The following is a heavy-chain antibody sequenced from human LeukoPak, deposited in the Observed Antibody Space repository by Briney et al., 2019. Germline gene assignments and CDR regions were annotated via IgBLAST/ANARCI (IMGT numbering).Heavy chain of an antibody. V-gene: IGHV3-7*01. Sequence: GGSLRLSCAASGFTFSSYWMSWVRQAPGKGLEWVANIKQDGSEKYYVDSVKGRFTMSRDNAKNSLYLQMNSLRAEDTAVYYCARESTYYYDSSGYSDYWGQGTLVTVSS. CDR2: IKQDGSEK. J-gene: IGHJ4*02. CDR3: ARESTYYYDSSGYSDY. CDR1: GFTFSSYW. D-gene: IGHD3-22*01.